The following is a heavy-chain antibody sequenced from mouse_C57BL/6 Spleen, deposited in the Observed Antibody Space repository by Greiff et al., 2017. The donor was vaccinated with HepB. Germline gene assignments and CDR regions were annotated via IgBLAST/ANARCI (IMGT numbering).Heavy chain of an antibody. Sequence: EVQLQQSGPELVKPGASVKISCKASGYTFTDYYMNWVKQSHGKSLEWIGDINPNNGGTSYNQKFKGKATLTVDKSSSTAYMELRSLTSEDSAVYYCARATVVARGYFDVRGTGTTVTVSS. V-gene: IGHV1-26*01. CDR3: ARATVVARGYFDV. D-gene: IGHD1-1*01. CDR1: GYTFTDYY. J-gene: IGHJ1*03. CDR2: INPNNGGT.